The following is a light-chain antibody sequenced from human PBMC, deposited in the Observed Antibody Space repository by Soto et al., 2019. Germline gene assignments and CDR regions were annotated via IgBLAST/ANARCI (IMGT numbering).Light chain of an antibody. CDR1: QSVSSN. Sequence: EIMMTQSPATLSVSPGERATLSCWASQSVSSNLAWYQQRPGQAPRLLIYAASTRAAGIPARFSGSGSGTDFTLTISGLQSEDSAGYYCQQYSDWPPELTFGGGTEVEIK. CDR2: AAS. V-gene: IGKV3-15*01. CDR3: QQYSDWPPELT. J-gene: IGKJ4*01.